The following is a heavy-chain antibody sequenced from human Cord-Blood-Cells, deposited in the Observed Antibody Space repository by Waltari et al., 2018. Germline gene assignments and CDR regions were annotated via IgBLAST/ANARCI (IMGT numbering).Heavy chain of an antibody. CDR3: AHRHEGAADIVVVPAAIGWGIFDY. CDR1: GFSLSSSGVG. J-gene: IGHJ4*02. CDR2: IYWDDNK. V-gene: IGHV2-5*02. Sequence: QITLQESGLTLVKPTQPLTLTGTFSGFSLSSSGVGVGWLREPPGKSLGWLALIYWDDNKRYSPSLKSRLTITKDTTKNQVVLTMTNMHPVDTATYYCAHRHEGAADIVVVPAAIGWGIFDYWGQGTLVTVSS. D-gene: IGHD2-2*02.